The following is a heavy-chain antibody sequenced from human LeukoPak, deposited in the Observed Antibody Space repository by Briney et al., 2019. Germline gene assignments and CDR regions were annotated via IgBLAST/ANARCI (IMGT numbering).Heavy chain of an antibody. CDR2: ISSSSTSI. CDR3: AREPTAVGL. CDR1: GFTLSDYS. D-gene: IGHD1-26*01. Sequence: PGGSLRLSCAASGFTLSDYSMNWVRQAPGKGPEWISFISSSSTSIYYADSVKGRFTISRDNAKNALYLQMNSLRAEDTAVYFCAREPTAVGLWGQGTLVTVSS. J-gene: IGHJ4*02. V-gene: IGHV3-48*04.